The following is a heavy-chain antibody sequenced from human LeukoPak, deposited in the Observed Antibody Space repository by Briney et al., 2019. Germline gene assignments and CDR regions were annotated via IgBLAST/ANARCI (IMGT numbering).Heavy chain of an antibody. CDR2: IIPILGIA. V-gene: IGHV1-69*04. D-gene: IGHD3-3*01. CDR3: ARGRGVSDYDFWSGYYPPFDY. CDR1: GGTFSSYA. Sequence: EASVKVSCKASGGTFSSYAISWVRQAPGQGLEWMGRIIPILGIANYAQKFQGRVTITTDESTSTAYMELSSLRSEDTAVYYCARGRGVSDYDFWSGYYPPFDYWGQGTLVTVSS. J-gene: IGHJ4*02.